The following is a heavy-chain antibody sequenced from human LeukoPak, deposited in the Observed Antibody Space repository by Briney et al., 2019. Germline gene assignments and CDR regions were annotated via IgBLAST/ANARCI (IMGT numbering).Heavy chain of an antibody. V-gene: IGHV1-18*01. CDR2: ISVSNGKT. J-gene: IGHJ3*01. CDR3: ARELFGAFDF. Sequence: ASVKVSCKASGYTFTTYGVSWVRQAPGQGLEWMGWISVSNGKTNAQKFQGRVTMTTDSSTGTAYMELRSLKSDDTAVYYCARELFGAFDFWGQGTMVTVSS. CDR1: GYTFTTYG. D-gene: IGHD3-10*01.